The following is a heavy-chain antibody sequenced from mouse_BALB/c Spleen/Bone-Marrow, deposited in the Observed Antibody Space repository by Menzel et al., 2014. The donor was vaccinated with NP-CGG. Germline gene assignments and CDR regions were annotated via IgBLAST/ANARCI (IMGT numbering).Heavy chain of an antibody. CDR3: ASMITTAWFAY. V-gene: IGHV2-9*02. Sequence: VKLVESGPGQVAPSQSLSITCTVSGFSLTSYGVHWVRQPPGKGLEWLGVIWAGGSTNYNSALMSRLSISKDNSKSQVFLKMNSLQTDDTAMYYCASMITTAWFAYWGQGTLVTVSA. J-gene: IGHJ3*01. CDR2: IWAGGST. D-gene: IGHD2-4*01. CDR1: GFSLTSYG.